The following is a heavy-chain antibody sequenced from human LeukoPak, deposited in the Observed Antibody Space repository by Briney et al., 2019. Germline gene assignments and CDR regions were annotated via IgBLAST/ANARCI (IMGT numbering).Heavy chain of an antibody. D-gene: IGHD2-2*01. Sequence: SETLSLTCTVSGGSISSSSYYWGWIRQPPGKGLEWIGSIYYSGSTYYNPSLKSRVTISVDTSKNKFSLKLSSVTAADTAVYYCARYTSYDGMDVWGQGTTVTVSS. CDR2: IYYSGST. V-gene: IGHV4-39*01. CDR3: ARYTSYDGMDV. J-gene: IGHJ6*02. CDR1: GGSISSSSYY.